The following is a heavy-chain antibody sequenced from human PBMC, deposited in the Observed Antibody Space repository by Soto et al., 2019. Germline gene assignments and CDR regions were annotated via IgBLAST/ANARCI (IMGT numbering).Heavy chain of an antibody. Sequence: SETLSLTCTVSGGSISSGGYYWSWIRQHPGKGLEWIGYIYYSGSTYYNPSLKSRVTISVDTSKNQFSLKLSSVTAADTAVYYCARDGYCSGGSCYSAVGYFDYWGQGNLVTVSS. D-gene: IGHD2-15*01. CDR2: IYYSGST. V-gene: IGHV4-31*03. J-gene: IGHJ4*02. CDR3: ARDGYCSGGSCYSAVGYFDY. CDR1: GGSISSGGYY.